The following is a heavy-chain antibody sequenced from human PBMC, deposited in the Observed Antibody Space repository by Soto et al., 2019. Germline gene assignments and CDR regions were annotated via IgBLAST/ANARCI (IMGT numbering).Heavy chain of an antibody. CDR2: ISYERGNE. V-gene: IGHV3-30-3*01. J-gene: IGHJ3*02. CDR3: GRDRSVSPEIDESPDI. Sequence: QVQLVESGGGVVQPGRSLRLSCAASRFSFSTYAIHWVRQAPGKGLEWVAGISYERGNEYYADSVKGRFTISRENSKSTLDLKMKSLGPDDTAVYYCGRDRSVSPEIDESPDIWGRGKMVSVPS. CDR1: RFSFSTYA. D-gene: IGHD3-3*01.